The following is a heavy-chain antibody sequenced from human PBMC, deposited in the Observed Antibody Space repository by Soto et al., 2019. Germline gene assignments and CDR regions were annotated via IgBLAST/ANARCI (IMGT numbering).Heavy chain of an antibody. CDR1: GYTFTNYG. J-gene: IGHJ6*02. V-gene: IGHV1-18*01. Sequence: QVQLVQSGAEVKKPGASVKVSCKASGYTFTNYGISWVRQAPGQGLEWMGWISAYNGNINYAQKLQGRVTMTTDTSASTADMELRSLRPDDTAMYYWASSSCGGTCYSNLPLDYYYYGMDVWGQGTTVTVSS. D-gene: IGHD2-21*02. CDR2: ISAYNGNI. CDR3: ASSSCGGTCYSNLPLDYYYYGMDV.